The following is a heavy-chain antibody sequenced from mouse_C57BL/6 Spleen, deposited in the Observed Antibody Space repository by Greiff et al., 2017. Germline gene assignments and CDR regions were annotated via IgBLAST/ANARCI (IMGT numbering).Heavy chain of an antibody. CDR2: IDPSDSYT. D-gene: IGHD4-1*01. J-gene: IGHJ2*01. CDR3: ARSLGRDFDY. CDR1: GYTFTSYW. Sequence: QQSCKASGYTFTSYWMQWVKQRPGQGLEWIGEIDPSDSYTNYNQKFKGKATLTVDTSSSTAYMQLSSLTSEDSAVYYCARSLGRDFDYWGQGTTLTVSS. V-gene: IGHV1-50*01.